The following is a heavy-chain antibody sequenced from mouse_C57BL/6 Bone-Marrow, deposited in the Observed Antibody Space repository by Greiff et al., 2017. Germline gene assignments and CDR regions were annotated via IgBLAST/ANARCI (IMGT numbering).Heavy chain of an antibody. D-gene: IGHD1-1*01. J-gene: IGHJ4*01. CDR1: GFNIKNTY. CDR2: IDPANGNT. Sequence: VQLQQSVAELVRPGASVKLSCTASGFNIKNTYMPWVKQRPEQGLEWIGRIDPANGNTKYAPKFQGKATITADTSSNTAYLQLSSLTSEDTAIYYCASSSYNYAMDYWGQGTSVTVSS. V-gene: IGHV14-3*01. CDR3: ASSSYNYAMDY.